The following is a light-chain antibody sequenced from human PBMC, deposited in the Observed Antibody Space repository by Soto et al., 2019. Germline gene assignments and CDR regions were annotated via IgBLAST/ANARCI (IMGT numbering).Light chain of an antibody. CDR3: QQRSDWPT. V-gene: IGKV3-11*01. J-gene: IGKJ2*01. CDR1: QSVNNY. Sequence: DIVLTQSPATLSLSPGERATLSCRASQSVNNYLAWYQQKPGQAPSLLIYDASNRATGITARFSGSGSGTDFSLTISSLEPDDSAVYYCQQRSDWPTFGQGTKLEIK. CDR2: DAS.